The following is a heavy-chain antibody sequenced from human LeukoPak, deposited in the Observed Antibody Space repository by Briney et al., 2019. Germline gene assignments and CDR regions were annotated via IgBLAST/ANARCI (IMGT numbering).Heavy chain of an antibody. CDR2: VYNSGST. V-gene: IGHV4-39*01. J-gene: IGHJ3*02. D-gene: IGHD2-2*01. CDR1: GGSITSSSYY. CDR3: ARSYCSSTSCYAVGAVDI. Sequence: KPSETLSLTCTVSGGSITSSSYYWGWIRQPPGKGPEWIGSVYNSGSTYYNPSLKSRVTLSVDTSKNQFSLNLRSVTDADMAVYYCARSYCSSTSCYAVGAVDIWGQGTMVTVSS.